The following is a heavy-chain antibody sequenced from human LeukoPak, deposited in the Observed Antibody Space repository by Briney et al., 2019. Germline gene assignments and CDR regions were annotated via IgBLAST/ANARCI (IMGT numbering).Heavy chain of an antibody. J-gene: IGHJ3*01. CDR3: AKDRGGSSELGDAFDV. Sequence: PGGSLRLSCAASGFTFDEYAMHWVRHAPGEGLEWVSDISYSSGSIGYVDSVKGRFTISRDNAKNSLYLQMNSLRVEDTALYYCAKDRGGSSELGDAFDVWGQGTMVRVSS. V-gene: IGHV3-9*01. CDR2: ISYSSGSI. D-gene: IGHD1-26*01. CDR1: GFTFDEYA.